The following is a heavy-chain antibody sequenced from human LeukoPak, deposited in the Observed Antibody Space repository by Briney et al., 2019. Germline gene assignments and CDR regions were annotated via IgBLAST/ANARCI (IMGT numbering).Heavy chain of an antibody. J-gene: IGHJ4*02. CDR1: GDSINNYY. V-gene: IGHV4-59*08. D-gene: IGHD5-24*01. CDR3: ARVDGYVPDY. CDR2: IYYSGNT. Sequence: SETLSLTCTVSGDSINNYYWSWIRQPPGKGLEWIGYIYYSGNTKYNPSLKSRVTISVDTSKNQFPLKLTSVTAADTAVYYCARVDGYVPDYWGQGTLVTVSS.